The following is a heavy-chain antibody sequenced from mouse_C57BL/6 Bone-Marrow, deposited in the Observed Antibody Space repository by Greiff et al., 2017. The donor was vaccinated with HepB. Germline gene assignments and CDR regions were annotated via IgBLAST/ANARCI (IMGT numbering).Heavy chain of an antibody. D-gene: IGHD3-1*01. CDR3: ARGLRGYAMDY. CDR1: GYAFSSSW. J-gene: IGHJ4*01. CDR2: IYPGDGDT. V-gene: IGHV1-82*01. Sequence: VKLVESGPELVKPGASVKISCKASGYAFSSSWMNWVKQRPGKGLEWIGRIYPGDGDTNYNGKFKGKATLTADISSSTAYMQLSSLTSEDSAVYFCARGLRGYAMDYWGQGTSVTVSS.